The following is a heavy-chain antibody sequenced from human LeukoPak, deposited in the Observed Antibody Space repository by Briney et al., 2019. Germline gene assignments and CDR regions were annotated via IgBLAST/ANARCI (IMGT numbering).Heavy chain of an antibody. CDR3: ARGALLGRFDY. CDR2: INHSGST. D-gene: IGHD3-10*01. CDR1: GGSFSGYY. Sequence: PSETLSPTCAVYGGSFSGYYWSWIRQPPGKGLEWIGEINHSGSTNYNPSLKSRVTISVDTSKNQFSLKLSSVTAADTAVYYCARGALLGRFDYWGQGTLVTVSS. J-gene: IGHJ4*02. V-gene: IGHV4-34*01.